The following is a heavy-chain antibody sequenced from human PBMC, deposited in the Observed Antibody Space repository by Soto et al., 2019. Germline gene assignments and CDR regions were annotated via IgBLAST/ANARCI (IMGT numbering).Heavy chain of an antibody. J-gene: IGHJ4*02. D-gene: IGHD6-13*01. CDR3: AAGEASSRNLAPYYLDF. V-gene: IGHV4-59*01. CDR2: IHYSGTT. Sequence: SETLSLTCTVSGGSMRNYFWTWIRQPPGKGLEWIGYIHYSGTTSFFPSYNPSLRSRVTISEDTSKNQFSLKLLSVTTADTAVHFCAAGEASSRNLAPYYLDFWGQGTLVTVSS. CDR1: GGSMRNYF.